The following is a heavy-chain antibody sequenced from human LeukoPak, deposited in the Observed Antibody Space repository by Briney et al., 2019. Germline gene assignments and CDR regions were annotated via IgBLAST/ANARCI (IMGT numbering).Heavy chain of an antibody. Sequence: GGSLRLSCAASGFTFSSYDMNWVRQAPGKGLEWVSYISASGSTKYYADSVKGRFTISRDNAKNSLYLQMNSLRAEDTAVYYCAREVRMVRGVYFDYWGQGTLVIVSS. J-gene: IGHJ4*02. V-gene: IGHV3-48*03. CDR1: GFTFSSYD. D-gene: IGHD3-10*01. CDR2: ISASGSTK. CDR3: AREVRMVRGVYFDY.